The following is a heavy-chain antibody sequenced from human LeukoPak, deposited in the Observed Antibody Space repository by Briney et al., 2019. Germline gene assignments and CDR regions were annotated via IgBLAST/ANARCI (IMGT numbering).Heavy chain of an antibody. D-gene: IGHD3-22*01. CDR1: GFPFSNYA. J-gene: IGHJ4*02. V-gene: IGHV3-23*01. Sequence: GGSLRLSCAASGFPFSNYAMTWVRQAPGKGLEWVSSISDTGGSTYYAVSVRGRFTFSRDNSKNMLYLQMSSLRVEDTAVYYCARDSQSHAWSQFDYWGQGALVSVPS. CDR3: ARDSQSHAWSQFDY. CDR2: ISDTGGST.